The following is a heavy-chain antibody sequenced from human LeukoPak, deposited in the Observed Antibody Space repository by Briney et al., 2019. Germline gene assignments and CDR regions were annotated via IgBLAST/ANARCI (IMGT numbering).Heavy chain of an antibody. Sequence: GGSLRLSCAASGFTFTSFSMSWVRQAPGKGLEWVSSIGFSGGTTYYADSVKGRFTISRDSSKNTVYLQMNSLRADDTAVYYCSKDHFERGSGWVSGYWGQGTLVTVAS. CDR3: SKDHFERGSGWVSGY. V-gene: IGHV3-23*01. D-gene: IGHD6-19*01. CDR2: IGFSGGTT. J-gene: IGHJ4*02. CDR1: GFTFTSFS.